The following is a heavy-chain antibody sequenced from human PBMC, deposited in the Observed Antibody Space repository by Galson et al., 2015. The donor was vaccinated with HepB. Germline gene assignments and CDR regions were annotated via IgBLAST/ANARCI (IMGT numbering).Heavy chain of an antibody. Sequence: SLRLSCAASGFTFSSYSMNWVRQAPGKGLEWVSSISSSSSYIYYADSVKGRFTISRDNAKNSLYLQMNSLRAEDTAVYYCARDGDYDFWSGYYTWSWFDPWGQGTLVTVSS. D-gene: IGHD3-3*01. CDR1: GFTFSSYS. CDR3: ARDGDYDFWSGYYTWSWFDP. V-gene: IGHV3-21*01. J-gene: IGHJ5*02. CDR2: ISSSSSYI.